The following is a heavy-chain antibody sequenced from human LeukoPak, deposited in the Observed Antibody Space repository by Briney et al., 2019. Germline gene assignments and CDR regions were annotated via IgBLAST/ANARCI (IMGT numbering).Heavy chain of an antibody. CDR2: IIPILGIA. V-gene: IGHV1-69*04. Sequence: VASVKVSCKASGDTFNSYAISWVRQAPGQGPEWMGRIIPILGIADYAQNFQGRVTITADKSTSTAYMELSSLRSEDTAVYYCARGTDIVVVPAAEGDYYYYYMDVWGKGTTVTVSS. CDR3: ARGTDIVVVPAAEGDYYYYYMDV. D-gene: IGHD2-2*01. CDR1: GDTFNSYA. J-gene: IGHJ6*03.